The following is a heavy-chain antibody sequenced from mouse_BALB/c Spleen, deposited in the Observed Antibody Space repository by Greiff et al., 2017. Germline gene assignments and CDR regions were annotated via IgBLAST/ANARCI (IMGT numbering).Heavy chain of an antibody. CDR1: GFTFSSYA. CDR2: ISSGGST. J-gene: IGHJ3*01. V-gene: IGHV5-6-5*01. Sequence: EVKLQESGGGLVKPGGSLKLSCAASGFTFSSYAMSWVRQTPEKRLEWVASISSGGSTYYPDSVKGRFTISRDNARNILYLQMSSLRSEDTAMYYCAREGSSYGAWFAYWGQGTLVTVSA. CDR3: AREGSSYGAWFAY. D-gene: IGHD1-1*01.